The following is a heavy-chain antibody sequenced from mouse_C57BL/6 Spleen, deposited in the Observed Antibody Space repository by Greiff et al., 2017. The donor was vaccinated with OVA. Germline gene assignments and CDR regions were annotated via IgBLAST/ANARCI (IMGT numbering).Heavy chain of an antibody. J-gene: IGHJ2*01. CDR3: ARSSITTVAHYFDY. V-gene: IGHV1-69*01. Sequence: VKLQQPGAELVMPGASVKLSCKASGYTFTSYWMHWVKQRPGQGLEWIGEIDPSDSYTNYNQKFKGKSTLTVDKSSSTAYMQLSSLTSEDSAVYYCARSSITTVAHYFDYWGQGTTLTVSS. CDR1: GYTFTSYW. CDR2: IDPSDSYT. D-gene: IGHD1-1*01.